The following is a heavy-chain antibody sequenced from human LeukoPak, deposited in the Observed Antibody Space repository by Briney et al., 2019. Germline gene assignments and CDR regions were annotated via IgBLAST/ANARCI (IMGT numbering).Heavy chain of an antibody. J-gene: IGHJ4*02. CDR3: GPEAALGY. Sequence: GGSLRLSCAASGFTFSSYWMHWVRQAPGKGLVWVSRIKGDGSSTSYADSVKGRFTISRDNAKNTLYLQMNSLRVEDTAVYYCGPEAALGYWGQGTLVTVSS. CDR2: IKGDGSST. D-gene: IGHD1-14*01. CDR1: GFTFSSYW. V-gene: IGHV3-74*01.